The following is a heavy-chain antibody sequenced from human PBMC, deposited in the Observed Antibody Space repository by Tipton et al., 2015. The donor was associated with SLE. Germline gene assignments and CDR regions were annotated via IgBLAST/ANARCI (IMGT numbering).Heavy chain of an antibody. Sequence: TLSLTCTVSGGSISSYYWSWIRQPAGKGLEWIGRIYTSGSTNYNPSLKSRVTMSVDTSKNQFSLKLSSVTAADTTVYYCARHSPIAAAASGSKVNKNVFFDYWGQGTLVTVSS. CDR2: IYTSGST. CDR3: ARHSPIAAAASGSKVNKNVFFDY. CDR1: GGSISSYY. V-gene: IGHV4-4*07. D-gene: IGHD6-13*01. J-gene: IGHJ4*02.